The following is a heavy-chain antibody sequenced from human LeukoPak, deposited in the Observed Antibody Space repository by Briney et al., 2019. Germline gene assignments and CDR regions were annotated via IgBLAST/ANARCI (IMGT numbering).Heavy chain of an antibody. CDR2: IIPILGIA. Sequence: GASVKVSCKASGGTFSSYAISWVRQAPGQGLEWMGRIIPILGIANYAQKFQGRVTITADKSTSTAYMELSSLRSEDTAVYYCARPMGSGKVLDYWGQGTLVTVSS. CDR1: GGTFSSYA. J-gene: IGHJ4*02. CDR3: ARPMGSGKVLDY. D-gene: IGHD6-19*01. V-gene: IGHV1-69*04.